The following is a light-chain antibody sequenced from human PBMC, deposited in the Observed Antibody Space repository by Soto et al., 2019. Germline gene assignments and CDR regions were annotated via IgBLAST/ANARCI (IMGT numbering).Light chain of an antibody. CDR1: QSVSSN. CDR3: HQYGSSSWT. V-gene: IGKV3-20*01. J-gene: IGKJ1*01. CDR2: DAS. Sequence: EIVMTQSPATLSVSPWERATLSCRASQSVSSNLAWYQQKPGQAPRLLIYDASSRATGIPDRFSGSGSGTDFTLTISRLEPEDFAVYYCHQYGSSSWTFGQGTKVDIK.